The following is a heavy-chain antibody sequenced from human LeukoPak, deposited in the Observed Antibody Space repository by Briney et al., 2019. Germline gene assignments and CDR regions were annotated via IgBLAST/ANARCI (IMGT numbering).Heavy chain of an antibody. CDR2: INPSGGST. Sequence: ASVKVSCKASGYTFTSYYMHWVGQAPGQGLEWMGIINPSGGSTNYAQKFQGRVTITADESTTTAYMELSSLRSEDTAVYYCARHPYYYYSSAYLRHDAFDIWGQGRMVTVSS. V-gene: IGHV1-46*01. CDR3: ARHPYYYYSSAYLRHDAFDI. CDR1: GYTFTSYY. J-gene: IGHJ3*02. D-gene: IGHD3-22*01.